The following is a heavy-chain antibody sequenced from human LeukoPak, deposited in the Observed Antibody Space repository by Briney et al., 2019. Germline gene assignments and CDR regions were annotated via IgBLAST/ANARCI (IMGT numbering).Heavy chain of an antibody. CDR2: IYPGDSDT. J-gene: IGHJ4*02. CDR1: GYSFTSYW. Sequence: GESLQISCKGSGYSFTSYWIGWVRQMPGKGLEWMGIIYPGDSDTRYSPSFQGQVTISADKSISTAYLQWSSLNASDTAMYYCARLSYYDSSGYYSFYFDYWGQGTVVTVSS. D-gene: IGHD3-22*01. V-gene: IGHV5-51*01. CDR3: ARLSYYDSSGYYSFYFDY.